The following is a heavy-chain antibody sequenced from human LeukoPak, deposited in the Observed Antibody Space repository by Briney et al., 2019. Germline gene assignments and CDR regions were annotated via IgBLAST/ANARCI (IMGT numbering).Heavy chain of an antibody. V-gene: IGHV1-2*02. CDR1: GYTFTGYY. J-gene: IGHJ4*02. CDR3: ARLPNYYGSGSYSDY. D-gene: IGHD3-10*01. CDR2: INPNSGGT. Sequence: ASVKVSCKASGYTFTGYYMHWVRQAPGQGLGWMGWINPNSGGTNYAQKFQGRVTMTRDTSISTAYMELSRLRSDDTAVYYCARLPNYYGSGSYSDYWGQGTLVTVSS.